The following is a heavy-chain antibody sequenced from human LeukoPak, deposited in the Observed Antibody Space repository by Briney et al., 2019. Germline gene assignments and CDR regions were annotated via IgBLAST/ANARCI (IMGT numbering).Heavy chain of an antibody. CDR1: GGTFSSYA. D-gene: IGHD2-2*01. J-gene: IGHJ4*02. CDR3: APHCSSTSCPFDY. V-gene: IGHV1-69*13. Sequence: SVKVSCKASGGTFSSYAISWVRQAPGQGLEWMGGIIPIFGTANYAQKFQGRVTITADESTSTAYMELSSLRSEDTAVYYCAPHCSSTSCPFDYWGQGTLVTVSS. CDR2: IIPIFGTA.